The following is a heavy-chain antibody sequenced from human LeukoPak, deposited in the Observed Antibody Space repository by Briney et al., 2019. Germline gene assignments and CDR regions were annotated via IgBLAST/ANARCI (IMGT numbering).Heavy chain of an antibody. D-gene: IGHD4/OR15-4a*01. CDR3: ARGLTISYCDY. Sequence: PSETLSLTCTVSGGSISSGGYYWSWIRQHPGKGLEWIGYIYYSGSTYYNPSLKSRVTISAGTSKNQFSLKLSSVTAADTAVYYCARGLTISYCDYWGQGTLVTVSS. J-gene: IGHJ4*02. CDR2: IYYSGST. V-gene: IGHV4-31*03. CDR1: GGSISSGGYY.